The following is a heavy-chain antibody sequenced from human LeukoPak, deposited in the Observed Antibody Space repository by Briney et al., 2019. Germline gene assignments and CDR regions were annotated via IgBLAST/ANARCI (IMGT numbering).Heavy chain of an antibody. J-gene: IGHJ3*02. V-gene: IGHV1-58*01. CDR1: GFSFTNSA. CDR2: IVVGSGNT. Sequence: SVKVSCKASGFSFTNSAVQWVRQARGQGLEWIGWIVVGSGNTIYVQKFQERVTITRDMSASTAYMELSSLRSEDTAVYYCAAGYIGGAMVTNAFDIWGQGTMVTVSS. CDR3: AAGYIGGAMVTNAFDI. D-gene: IGHD5-18*01.